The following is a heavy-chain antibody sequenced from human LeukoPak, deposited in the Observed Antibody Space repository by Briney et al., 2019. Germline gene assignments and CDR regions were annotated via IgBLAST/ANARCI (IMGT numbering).Heavy chain of an antibody. CDR1: ALTFSSYE. V-gene: IGHV3-48*03. CDR2: ISSSVSTI. Sequence: GGSLRLSCAASALTFSSYEMNCVRQAPGEGLEWVSYISSSVSTIYYADSGKGRFTISRDNAKNSLYLQMNSLRAEDTAVYYCAELGITMIGVVWGKGTTGTISS. J-gene: IGHJ6*04. CDR3: AELGITMIGVV. D-gene: IGHD3-10*02.